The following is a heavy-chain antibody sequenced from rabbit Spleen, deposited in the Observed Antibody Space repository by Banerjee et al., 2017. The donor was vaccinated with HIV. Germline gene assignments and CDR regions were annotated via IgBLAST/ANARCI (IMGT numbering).Heavy chain of an antibody. J-gene: IGHJ6*01. V-gene: IGHV1S47*01. Sequence: QEQLVEYGGDLVQPGASLTLTCTASGFDFSNYNFMCWVRQAPGKGLEWIGYIDPVFGITYYANWVNGRFSISSHNAQNTLYLQLNSLTAADTATYFCARDTGTSFSSYGMDLWGPGTLVTVS. CDR2: IDPVFGIT. CDR1: GFDFSNYNF. CDR3: ARDTGTSFSSYGMDL. D-gene: IGHD7-1*01.